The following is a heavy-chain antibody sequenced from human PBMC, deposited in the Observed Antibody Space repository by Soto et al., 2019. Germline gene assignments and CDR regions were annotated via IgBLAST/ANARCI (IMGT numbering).Heavy chain of an antibody. V-gene: IGHV1-69*02. Sequence: QVQLVQSGAEVKKPGSSVKVSCKASGGTFSSYTISWVRQAPGQGLEWMGRIIPILGIANYAQKFQGRVTITADKSTSTAYMELSSLRSEDTAVYYCARNVLGYYGSGSYSFDPWGQGTLVTVSS. CDR1: GGTFSSYT. J-gene: IGHJ5*02. CDR2: IIPILGIA. CDR3: ARNVLGYYGSGSYSFDP. D-gene: IGHD3-10*01.